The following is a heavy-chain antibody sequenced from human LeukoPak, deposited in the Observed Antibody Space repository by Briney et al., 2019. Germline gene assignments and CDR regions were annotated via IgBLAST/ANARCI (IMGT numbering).Heavy chain of an antibody. V-gene: IGHV3-7*05. CDR3: ARDIGYHTFDY. D-gene: IGHD5-12*01. CDR1: GFXFSNFW. CDR2: IKEDGSDK. Sequence: GGSLRLSCAASGFXFSNFWIAWVRQAPGKGLEWVAHIKEDGSDKKYVDSVMGRFTISRDNPKNSLYLQMNSLRAEDTAVYYCARDIGYHTFDYWGQGDLVTVSS. J-gene: IGHJ4*02.